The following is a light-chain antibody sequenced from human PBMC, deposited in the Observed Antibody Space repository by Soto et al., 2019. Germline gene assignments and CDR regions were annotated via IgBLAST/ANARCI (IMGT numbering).Light chain of an antibody. CDR2: EVS. CDR3: SAYGGSNTVV. Sequence: QSALTQPPSASGSPGQSVTISCTGSSSDVGGYNYVSWYQQHPGKAPKLMIYEVSKRHSGVPDRLSGSKSGNTASLTVSGLQAEDEADYYCSAYGGSNTVVFVGGTKLTVL. V-gene: IGLV2-8*01. J-gene: IGLJ2*01. CDR1: SSDVGGYNY.